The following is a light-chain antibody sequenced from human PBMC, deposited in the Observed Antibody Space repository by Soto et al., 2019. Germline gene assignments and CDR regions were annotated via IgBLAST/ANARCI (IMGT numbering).Light chain of an antibody. V-gene: IGKV3-11*01. CDR3: QQRRDWPHT. CDR1: QSVSSY. Sequence: EIVLTQSPATLSLSPGERATLSCRASQSVSSYLAWYQQKPGRAPRLLIYDASNRATGIPARFSGSGSGTDFTLTINSLEPEDFAIYYCQQRRDWPHTFGQGNRLEIK. J-gene: IGKJ2*01. CDR2: DAS.